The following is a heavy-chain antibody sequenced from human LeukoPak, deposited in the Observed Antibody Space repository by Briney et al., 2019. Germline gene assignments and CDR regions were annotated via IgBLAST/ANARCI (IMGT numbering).Heavy chain of an antibody. CDR2: ISAYNGNT. CDR3: ARDAPWLGTMIVVANYFDY. CDR1: GYTFTSYG. J-gene: IGHJ4*02. D-gene: IGHD3-22*01. V-gene: IGHV1-18*01. Sequence: EASVKVSCKASGYTFTSYGISWVRQAPGQGLEWMGWISAYNGNTNYAQKLQGRVTMTTDTSTSTAYMELRSLRSDDTAVYYCARDAPWLGTMIVVANYFDYWGQGTLVTVSS.